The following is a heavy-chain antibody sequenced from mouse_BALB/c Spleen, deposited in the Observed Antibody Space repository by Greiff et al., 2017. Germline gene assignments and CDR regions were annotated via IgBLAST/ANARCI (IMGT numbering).Heavy chain of an antibody. J-gene: IGHJ1*01. CDR2: ISSGSSTI. D-gene: IGHD2-1*01. V-gene: IGHV5-17*02. Sequence: EVQGVESGGGLVQPGGSRKLSCAASGFTFSSFGMHWVRQAPEKGLEWVAYISSGSSTIYYADTVKGRFTISRDNPKNTLFLQMTSLRSEDTAMYYCARGGYGKDFDVWGAGTTVTVSS. CDR1: GFTFSSFG. CDR3: ARGGYGKDFDV.